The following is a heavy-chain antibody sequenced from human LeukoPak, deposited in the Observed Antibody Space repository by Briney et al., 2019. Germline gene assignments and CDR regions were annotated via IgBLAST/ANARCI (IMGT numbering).Heavy chain of an antibody. V-gene: IGHV3-48*03. CDR1: GFTFSTYN. J-gene: IGHJ5*02. CDR3: ELDSYDSSPSHIWFDP. CDR2: INKAGDSI. Sequence: GGSLRLSCVGSGFTFSTYNMNWFRQAPGKGLEWVSYINKAGDSIYYAHSVKGRFTISRDNAKNSLYLQMSSLRVEDTAVYYCELDSYDSSPSHIWFDPWGQGTLVTVSS. D-gene: IGHD3-22*01.